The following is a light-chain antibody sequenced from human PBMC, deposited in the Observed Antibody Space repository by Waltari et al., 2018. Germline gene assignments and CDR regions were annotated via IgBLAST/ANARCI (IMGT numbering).Light chain of an antibody. CDR1: NSNIGMGSA. Sequence: QSVLTQPPSMSGAPGQRVVISCSGLNSNIGMGSAVHWYQQVPGAAPKLLISGHPSRPPGVLDRFSASKSGTSASLTITGLQAEDEADYFCQSYDSSLGGVVFGGGTKLTVL. J-gene: IGLJ3*02. V-gene: IGLV1-40*01. CDR2: GHP. CDR3: QSYDSSLGGVV.